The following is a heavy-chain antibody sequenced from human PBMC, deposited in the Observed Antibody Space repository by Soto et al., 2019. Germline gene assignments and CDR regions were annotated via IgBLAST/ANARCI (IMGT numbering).Heavy chain of an antibody. V-gene: IGHV3-53*01. J-gene: IGHJ2*01. Sequence: EVRLVESGGGLMQPGGSLRLSCAASGFSVSTNYMTWVRQAPEKGLEWVSVTYTGGTTYYADSVKGRFTISRDNSQNTLYLQMDSLRGEDAAVYYCARAYGDCGNWYFELWGRGTLVTVSS. CDR2: TYTGGTT. D-gene: IGHD4-17*01. CDR1: GFSVSTNY. CDR3: ARAYGDCGNWYFEL.